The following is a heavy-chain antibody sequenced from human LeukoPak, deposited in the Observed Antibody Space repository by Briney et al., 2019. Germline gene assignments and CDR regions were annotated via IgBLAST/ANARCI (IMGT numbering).Heavy chain of an antibody. Sequence: SVKVSCKASGGTFSSYAISWVRQAPGQGLEWMGGIIPIFGTANYAQKFQGGVTITADESTSTAYMELSSLRSEDTAVYYCARDRFEDTAMVTRAFDIWGQGTMVTVSS. J-gene: IGHJ3*02. CDR3: ARDRFEDTAMVTRAFDI. D-gene: IGHD5-18*01. V-gene: IGHV1-69*13. CDR1: GGTFSSYA. CDR2: IIPIFGTA.